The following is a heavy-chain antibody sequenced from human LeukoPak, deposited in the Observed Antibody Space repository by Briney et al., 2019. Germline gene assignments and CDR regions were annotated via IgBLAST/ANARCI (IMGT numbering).Heavy chain of an antibody. CDR2: IPHSGTT. V-gene: IGHV4-59*12. Sequence: SETLSLTCIVSGGSILTYSWNWIRQSPGKGLEWIGYIPHSGTTSYRSSLKSRVTISVDTSKNQFSLKLSSVTAADTAVYYCARASTGVVRDAFDIWGQGTMVTVSS. J-gene: IGHJ3*02. CDR3: ARASTGVVRDAFDI. CDR1: GGSILTYS. D-gene: IGHD2-2*01.